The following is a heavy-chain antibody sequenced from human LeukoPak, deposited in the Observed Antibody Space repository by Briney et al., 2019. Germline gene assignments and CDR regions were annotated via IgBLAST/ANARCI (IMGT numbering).Heavy chain of an antibody. CDR3: AKRRDPFDY. Sequence: PGGSLRLSCAASGFTFSSYAMSWVRQAPGKGLEWVSAISGSGGSTYYADPVKGRFTISRDNPKNTLYMQMNSLRAEDTAVYYCAKRRDPFDYWGQGTLVTVSS. V-gene: IGHV3-23*01. CDR2: ISGSGGST. CDR1: GFTFSSYA. J-gene: IGHJ4*02.